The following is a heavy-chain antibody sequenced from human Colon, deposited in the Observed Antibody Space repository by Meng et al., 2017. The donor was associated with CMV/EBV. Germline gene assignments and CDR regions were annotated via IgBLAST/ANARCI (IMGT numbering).Heavy chain of an antibody. Sequence: ASVKVSCKASGYIFTTFGITWVRQAPGQGPEWMGWISPYSGHTNSAPKFQGRITLTTDTSTSTAYMDLRSLTSDDTAVYYCVRSLNDASGQFRDYWGQGTLVTVPQ. D-gene: IGHD3-3*01. CDR3: VRSLNDASGQFRDY. CDR1: GYIFTTFG. CDR2: ISPYSGHT. V-gene: IGHV1-18*01. J-gene: IGHJ4*02.